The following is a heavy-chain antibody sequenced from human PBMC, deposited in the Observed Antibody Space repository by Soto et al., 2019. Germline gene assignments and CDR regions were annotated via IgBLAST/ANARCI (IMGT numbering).Heavy chain of an antibody. D-gene: IGHD3-22*01. CDR1: GGSISSYY. CDR3: ARAHFDYYDSSGYGNFDY. J-gene: IGHJ4*02. Sequence: SETLSLTCTVSGGSISSYYWSWIRQPPGKGLEWIGYIYYSGSTDYNPSLKSRVTISVDTSKNQFSLKLSSVTAADTAVYYCARAHFDYYDSSGYGNFDYWGQGTLVTVSS. V-gene: IGHV4-59*01. CDR2: IYYSGST.